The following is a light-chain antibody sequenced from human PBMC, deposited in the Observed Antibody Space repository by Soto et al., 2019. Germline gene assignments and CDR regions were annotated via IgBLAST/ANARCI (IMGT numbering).Light chain of an antibody. V-gene: IGKV3-20*01. CDR3: QQYGSSMYT. CDR1: QSVSSTY. Sequence: EIVLTQSPGTLALSPGERATLSYRASQSVSSTYLAWYQQKPDQAPRLLIYGASSRSTGIPDRFGGSGSGTDFTLTVSRLEPEDFAVYYCQQYGSSMYTFGQGTKLEIK. J-gene: IGKJ2*01. CDR2: GAS.